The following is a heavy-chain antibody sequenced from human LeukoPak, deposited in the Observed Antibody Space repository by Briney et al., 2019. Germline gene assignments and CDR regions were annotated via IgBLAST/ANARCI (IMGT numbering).Heavy chain of an antibody. D-gene: IGHD1-26*01. CDR1: GGSISSYY. V-gene: IGHV4-59*08. Sequence: SETLSLTCTVSGGSISSYYWSWIRQPPGKGLEWIGYTYYSGSTNYNPSLKSRVTISVDTSKNQFSLKLSSVTAADTAVYYCATTWGGSPDYYFDYWGQGTLVTVSS. CDR2: TYYSGST. J-gene: IGHJ4*02. CDR3: ATTWGGSPDYYFDY.